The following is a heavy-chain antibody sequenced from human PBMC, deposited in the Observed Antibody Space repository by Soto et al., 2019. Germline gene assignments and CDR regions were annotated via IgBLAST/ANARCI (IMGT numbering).Heavy chain of an antibody. D-gene: IGHD3-22*01. CDR3: ARVPIKYYYDISGRLNWFDP. CDR1: AYTFTGYY. CDR2: INPNSGGT. V-gene: IGHV1-2*02. J-gene: IGHJ5*02. Sequence: ASVKVSCQASAYTFTGYYMHWVRQDPGQGLEWMGWINPNSGGTNYAQKFQGRVTMTRDTSIGTAYMELSRLRADDTAVYSCARVPIKYYYDISGRLNWFDPWGQGTLVTVSS.